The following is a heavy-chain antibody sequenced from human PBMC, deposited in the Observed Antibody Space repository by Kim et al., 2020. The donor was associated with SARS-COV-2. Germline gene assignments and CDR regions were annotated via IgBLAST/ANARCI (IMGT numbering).Heavy chain of an antibody. V-gene: IGHV1-46*01. CDR2: INPSGGST. CDR3: ARGISSSGIRGGAFDI. D-gene: IGHD6-13*01. CDR1: GYTFTSYY. Sequence: ASVKVSCKASGYTFTSYYMHWVRQAPGQGLEWMGIINPSGGSTSYAQKFQGRVTMTRDTSTSTVYMELSSLRSEDTAVYYCARGISSSGIRGGAFDIWGRGTMVTVSS. J-gene: IGHJ3*02.